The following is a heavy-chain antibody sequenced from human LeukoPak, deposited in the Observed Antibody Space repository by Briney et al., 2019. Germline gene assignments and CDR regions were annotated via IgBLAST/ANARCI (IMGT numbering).Heavy chain of an antibody. D-gene: IGHD1-26*01. CDR1: GYTFTSYY. CDR2: INPSGGST. Sequence: EASVKVSCKASGYTFTSYYMHWVRQAPGQGLEWMGIINPSGGSTSYAQKFQGRVTMTTDTSTSTAYMELRSLRSDDTAVYYCAREEANSGTYYVDYWGQGTLVTVSS. J-gene: IGHJ4*02. CDR3: AREEANSGTYYVDY. V-gene: IGHV1-46*01.